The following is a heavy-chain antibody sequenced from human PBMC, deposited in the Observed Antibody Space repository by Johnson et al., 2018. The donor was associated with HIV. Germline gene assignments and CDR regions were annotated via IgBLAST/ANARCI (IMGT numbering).Heavy chain of an antibody. CDR2: ISWNSGSI. V-gene: IGHV3-9*01. J-gene: IGHJ3*02. CDR3: AKGQWELLGGGDAFDI. CDR1: GVKLDDYA. D-gene: IGHD1-26*01. Sequence: VQLVESGGGLVQPGRSLRLSCVASGVKLDDYAMHWVRQPPGQGLEWVAGISWNSGSIGYADSVKGRFTISRDNAKNSLYLQMNSLRAEDTALYYCAKGQWELLGGGDAFDIWGQGTMVTVSS.